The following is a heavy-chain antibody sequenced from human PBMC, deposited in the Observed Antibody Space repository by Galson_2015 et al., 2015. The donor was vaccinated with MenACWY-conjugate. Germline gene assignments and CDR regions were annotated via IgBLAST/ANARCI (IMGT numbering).Heavy chain of an antibody. CDR3: AKGGSTVTTPFDY. Sequence: LILSCAASGFTFSSYAMSWVRQAPGKGLEWVSAISGSGGSTYYADSVKGRFTISRDNSKNTLYLQMNSLRAEDTAVYYCAKGGSTVTTPFDYWGQGTLVTVSS. D-gene: IGHD4-17*01. J-gene: IGHJ4*02. V-gene: IGHV3-23*01. CDR2: ISGSGGST. CDR1: GFTFSSYA.